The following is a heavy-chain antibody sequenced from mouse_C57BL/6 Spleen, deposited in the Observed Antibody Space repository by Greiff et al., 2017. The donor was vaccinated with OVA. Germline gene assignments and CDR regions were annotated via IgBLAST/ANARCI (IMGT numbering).Heavy chain of an antibody. CDR2: INPNNGGT. CDR3: APYYYGSSFTEYFDV. V-gene: IGHV1-26*01. Sequence: EVQLQQSGPELVKPGASVKISCKASGYTFTDYYMNWVKQSHGKSLEWIGDINPNNGGTSYNQKFKGKATLTVDKSSSTAYMELRSLTSEDSAVYYCAPYYYGSSFTEYFDVWGTGTTVTVSS. J-gene: IGHJ1*03. CDR1: GYTFTDYY. D-gene: IGHD1-1*01.